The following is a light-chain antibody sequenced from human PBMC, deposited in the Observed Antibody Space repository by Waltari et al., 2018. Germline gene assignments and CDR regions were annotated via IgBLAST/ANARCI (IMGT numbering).Light chain of an antibody. J-gene: IGKJ1*01. CDR2: DAS. CDR1: QGVSKY. V-gene: IGKV3-20*01. Sequence: EIVLTQSPGTLSLSPGERATLSCRPSQGVSKYLAWYQQKPGQAPRLLIYDASFRVTGVPDRFSGSGYGIDFRLTISRLEAEDFAGYYCQRYVRLPATFGQGTKVEIK. CDR3: QRYVRLPAT.